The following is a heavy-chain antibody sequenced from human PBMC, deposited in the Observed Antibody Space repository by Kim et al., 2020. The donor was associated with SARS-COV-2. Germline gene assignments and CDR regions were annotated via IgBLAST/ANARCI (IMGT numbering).Heavy chain of an antibody. D-gene: IGHD2-15*01. Sequence: SETLSLTCAVYGGSFSGYYWSWIRQPPGKGLEWIGEINHSGSTNYNPSLKSRVTISVDTSKNQFSLKLSPVTAADTAVYYCSRGKQDIVVVVAVYYYYY. V-gene: IGHV4-34*01. CDR2: INHSGST. CDR1: GGSFSGYY. CDR3: SRGKQDIVVVVAVYYYYY. J-gene: IGHJ6*03.